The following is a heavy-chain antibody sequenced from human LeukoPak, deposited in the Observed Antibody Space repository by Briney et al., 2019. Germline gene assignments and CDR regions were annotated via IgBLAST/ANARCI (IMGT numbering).Heavy chain of an antibody. CDR2: ISFHGTNK. V-gene: IGHV3-30*19. CDR3: ARDQASGSRRGDCDY. Sequence: PGGSLRLSCAASGFTFSSYGMHWVRQAPGKGLEWVAVISFHGTNKFYADSVKGRFTISRDNSRNTLYQQMNSLRPDDTALYYCARDQASGSRRGDCDYWGQGTLVTVSS. J-gene: IGHJ4*02. CDR1: GFTFSSYG. D-gene: IGHD1-26*01.